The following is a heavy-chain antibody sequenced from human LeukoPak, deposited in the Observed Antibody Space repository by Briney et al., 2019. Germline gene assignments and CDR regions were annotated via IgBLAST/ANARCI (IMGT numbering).Heavy chain of an antibody. CDR3: AKAGGSGSYGLQYYYYMDV. J-gene: IGHJ6*03. D-gene: IGHD3-10*01. CDR1: GFTFSSYA. CDR2: ISGSGGST. Sequence: PGGSLRLSCAASGFTFSSYAMSWVHQAPGKGLEWVSAISGSGGSTYYADSVKGRFTISRDNSKNTLYLQMNSLRAEDTAPYYCAKAGGSGSYGLQYYYYMDVWGKGATVTVSS. V-gene: IGHV3-23*01.